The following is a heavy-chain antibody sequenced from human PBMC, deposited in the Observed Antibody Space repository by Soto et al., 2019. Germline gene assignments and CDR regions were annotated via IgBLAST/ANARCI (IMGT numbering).Heavy chain of an antibody. V-gene: IGHV1-69*01. CDR2: IIPIFGTA. J-gene: IGHJ6*02. CDR3: ATINRYSSSWRYYYYGMDV. D-gene: IGHD6-13*01. CDR1: GGTFSSYA. Sequence: QVQLVQSGAEVKKPGSSVKVSCTASGGTFSSYAISWVRQAPGQGLEWMGGIIPIFGTANYAQKFRGRVTITADESTSTAYMELSSLRSEDTAVYYCATINRYSSSWRYYYYGMDVWGQGTTVTVSS.